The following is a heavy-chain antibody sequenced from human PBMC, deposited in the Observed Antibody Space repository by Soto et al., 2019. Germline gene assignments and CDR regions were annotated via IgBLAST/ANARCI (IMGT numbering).Heavy chain of an antibody. Sequence: EVQLVESEGGLVKPGGSLRLSCAASGFTFSSHSMNWVRQAPGKGLEWVSSISSSSSYIYYADSVKGRFTISRDNAKNSLYLQMNSLRAEDTAVYYCARETMGYSSSWSNFDYWGQGTLVTVSS. CDR1: GFTFSSHS. CDR3: ARETMGYSSSWSNFDY. V-gene: IGHV3-21*01. CDR2: ISSSSSYI. J-gene: IGHJ4*02. D-gene: IGHD6-13*01.